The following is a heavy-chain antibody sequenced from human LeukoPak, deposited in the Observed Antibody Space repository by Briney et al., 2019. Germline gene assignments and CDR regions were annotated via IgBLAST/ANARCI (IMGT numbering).Heavy chain of an antibody. CDR1: GGSFSGYY. CDR3: ARGLFQGRQWLVRPFDY. D-gene: IGHD6-19*01. V-gene: IGHV4-34*01. J-gene: IGHJ4*02. CDR2: INHSGST. Sequence: PSETLSLTCAVYGGSFSGYYWSWIRQPPGKGLEWIGEINHSGSTNYNPSLKSRVTISVDTSKNQFSLKLSSVTAADTAVYYCARGLFQGRQWLVRPFDYWGQGTLVTVSS.